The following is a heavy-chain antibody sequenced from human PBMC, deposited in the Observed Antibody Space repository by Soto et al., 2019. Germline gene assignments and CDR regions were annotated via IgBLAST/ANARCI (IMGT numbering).Heavy chain of an antibody. V-gene: IGHV4-30-4*01. J-gene: IGHJ3*02. Sequence: QVQLQESGPGLLKPSQTLSLTCNVSGDSINNGEYYWSWFRQPPGKGLEWIGYIYYNEVTYYNPSLKRRPTISLETSKNQFPLQLASVTAADTAVYYCARDHTVTTGAFDIWGPGTMVTVSS. CDR3: ARDHTVTTGAFDI. CDR2: IYYNEVT. CDR1: GDSINNGEYY. D-gene: IGHD4-17*01.